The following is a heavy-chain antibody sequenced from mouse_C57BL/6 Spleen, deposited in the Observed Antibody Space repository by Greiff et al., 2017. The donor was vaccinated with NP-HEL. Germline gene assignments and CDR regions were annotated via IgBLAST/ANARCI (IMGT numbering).Heavy chain of an antibody. CDR1: GYTFTSYT. J-gene: IGHJ4*01. CDR2: INPSSGYT. CDR3: ATSHESAMDY. V-gene: IGHV1-4*01. Sequence: QVQLQQSGAELARPGASVKMSCKASGYTFTSYTMHWVKQRPGQGLEWIGYINPSSGYTKYNQKFKDKATLTADKSSSTAYMQLSSLTSEDSAVYYCATSHESAMDYWGQGTSVTVSS.